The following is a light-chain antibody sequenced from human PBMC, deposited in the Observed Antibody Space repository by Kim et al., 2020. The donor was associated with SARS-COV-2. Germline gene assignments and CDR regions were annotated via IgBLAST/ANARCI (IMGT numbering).Light chain of an antibody. J-gene: IGLJ3*02. V-gene: IGLV3-21*04. CDR3: QVWDSSSDHPV. Sequence: APGKTAGITCGGNNIGSKRVHWYQQKPGQARVLVSYYDGDRLSGIPERFSGSNSGNTATLTISRVEGGDEADYYCQVWDSSSDHPVFGGGTELAVL. CDR1: NIGSKR. CDR2: YDG.